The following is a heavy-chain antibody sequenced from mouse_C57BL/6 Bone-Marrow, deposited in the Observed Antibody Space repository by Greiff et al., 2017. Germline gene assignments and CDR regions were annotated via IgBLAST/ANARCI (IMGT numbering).Heavy chain of an antibody. Sequence: QVQLQQPGAELVMPGASVKLSCKASGYTFTSYWMHWVKQRPGQGLEWIGEIDPSDSYTNYNQKFKGKSTLTVDKSSSTAYMQLSSLTSEDSAVYYCASVITTPRWYFDVWGTGTTVTVSS. CDR2: IDPSDSYT. CDR3: ASVITTPRWYFDV. V-gene: IGHV1-69*01. CDR1: GYTFTSYW. J-gene: IGHJ1*03. D-gene: IGHD1-1*01.